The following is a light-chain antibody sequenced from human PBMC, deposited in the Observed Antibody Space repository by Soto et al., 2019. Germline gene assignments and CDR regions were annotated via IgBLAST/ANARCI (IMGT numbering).Light chain of an antibody. Sequence: QSVLTQPPSASGTPGQRVTISCSGSSSNIGSNTVNWYQQVPETAPKLLIYSNSQRPSGVPDRFSGSKSGTSASLAISGLQSEDEADYYCAAWDDSVNGLLFCETGTKLTVL. CDR3: AAWDDSVNGLLF. J-gene: IGLJ1*01. V-gene: IGLV1-44*01. CDR1: SSNIGSNT. CDR2: SNS.